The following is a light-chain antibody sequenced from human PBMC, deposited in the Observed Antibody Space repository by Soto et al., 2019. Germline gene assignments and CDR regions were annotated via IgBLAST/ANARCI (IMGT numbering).Light chain of an antibody. CDR1: QSVSNTN. CDR3: QQYGGSPDYT. V-gene: IGKV3-20*01. Sequence: IVLTQSPGTLSLSPGERATLSCRASQSVSNTNLAWYQQKPGQAPRLLIYGTSSRATGIPDRFSGSGSGTDVSLTISSLEPEDFAVSYCQQYGGSPDYTFGQGTKLEIK. J-gene: IGKJ2*01. CDR2: GTS.